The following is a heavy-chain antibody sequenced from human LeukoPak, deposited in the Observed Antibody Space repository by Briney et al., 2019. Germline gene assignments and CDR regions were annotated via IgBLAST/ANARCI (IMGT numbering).Heavy chain of an antibody. J-gene: IGHJ4*02. V-gene: IGHV2-5*02. CDR2: IYWDDDK. CDR3: AHLKLWFGEVLPLDY. Sequence: SGPTLVKSTQTLTLTCTFSGFSLSSNGVGVGWIRQPPGKALEWLALIYWDDDKRYSPSLKSRLTITKDTSKNQVVLTMTNMDPVDTATYYCAHLKLWFGEVLPLDYWGQGTLVTVSS. D-gene: IGHD3-10*01. CDR1: GFSLSSNGVG.